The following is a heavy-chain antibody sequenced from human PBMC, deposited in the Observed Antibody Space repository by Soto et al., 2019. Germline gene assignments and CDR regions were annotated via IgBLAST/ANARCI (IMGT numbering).Heavy chain of an antibody. Sequence: PGGSLRLSCAASGFTFSSYGMHWVRQAPGKGLEWVAVIWYDGSNKYYADSVKGRFTISRDSSKNTLYLQMNSLRAEDTAVYYCAKRGGPRLYYFDFWGQGTLVPVSS. CDR2: IWYDGSNK. CDR1: GFTFSSYG. D-gene: IGHD2-15*01. J-gene: IGHJ4*02. CDR3: AKRGGPRLYYFDF. V-gene: IGHV3-33*06.